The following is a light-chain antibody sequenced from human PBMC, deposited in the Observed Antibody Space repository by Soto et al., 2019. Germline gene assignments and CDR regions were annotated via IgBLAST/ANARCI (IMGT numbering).Light chain of an antibody. Sequence: EIVLTQSPGTLSLSPGERATLSCRASQSVSSNYLAWYQQKPGQAPRLLIYGASSRATGIPDRFSDSGSGTDFTLTISRLEPEDFAVYYCQQYGRSPPNTFGQGTRLEIK. CDR3: QQYGRSPPNT. J-gene: IGKJ5*01. V-gene: IGKV3-20*01. CDR1: QSVSSNY. CDR2: GAS.